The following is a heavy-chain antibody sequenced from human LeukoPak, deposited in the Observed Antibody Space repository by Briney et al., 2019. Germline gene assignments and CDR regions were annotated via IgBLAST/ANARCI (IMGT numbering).Heavy chain of an antibody. Sequence: ASVKVSCKASGYTFTSYGITWVRQAPGQGLEWMGWISTYNGNSNYAQKLQGRVTMTTDTSTSTVYMELSSLRSEDTAVYYCARASWFGELSDAFDIWGQGTMVTVSS. CDR1: GYTFTSYG. J-gene: IGHJ3*02. CDR3: ARASWFGELSDAFDI. V-gene: IGHV1-18*01. D-gene: IGHD3-10*01. CDR2: ISTYNGNS.